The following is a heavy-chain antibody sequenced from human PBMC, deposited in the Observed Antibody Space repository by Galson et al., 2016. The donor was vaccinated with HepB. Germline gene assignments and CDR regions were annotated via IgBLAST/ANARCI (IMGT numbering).Heavy chain of an antibody. CDR2: INHSGST. CDR1: GGSFSGYY. V-gene: IGHV4-34*01. CDR3: ARGDNPDYGDYASAYYYMDV. Sequence: ATLSLTCAVYGGSFSGYYWSWIRQPPGKGLEWIGEINHSGSTNYNPSLKSRVTISVDTSKNQFSLKLSSVTAADTAVYYCARGDNPDYGDYASAYYYMDVWGQGTLVTVS. J-gene: IGHJ6*03. D-gene: IGHD4-17*01.